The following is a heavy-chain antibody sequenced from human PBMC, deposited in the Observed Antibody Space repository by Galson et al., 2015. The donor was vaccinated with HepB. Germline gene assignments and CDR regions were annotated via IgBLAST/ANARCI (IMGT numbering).Heavy chain of an antibody. CDR3: ARDGYCSSTSCYPDY. CDR1: GFTFRSYW. J-gene: IGHJ4*01. V-gene: IGHV3-74*01. D-gene: IGHD2-2*03. Sequence: SLRLSCAVSGFTFRSYWMRWVRQVPGKGLLWVSCTNEDGSRTAYADSVRGRFTISRDNAKNTLYLQMNSLRDEDTAVYYCARDGYCSSTSCYPDYWGQGTLVTVSS. CDR2: TNEDGSRT.